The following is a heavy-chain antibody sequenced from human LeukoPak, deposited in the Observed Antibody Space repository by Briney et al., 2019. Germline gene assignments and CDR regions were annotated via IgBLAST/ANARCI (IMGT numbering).Heavy chain of an antibody. CDR1: GLTFSSYA. CDR2: ISSGGSNT. D-gene: IGHD3-10*01. J-gene: IGHJ5*02. Sequence: GGSLRLSCTASGLTFSSYAMSWVRQAPGQGLEWVSVISSGGSNTYYADSVKGRFIISRDNSKNTLYLQMNSLGAEDTAVYYCATGRGSGNFNWFDPWGRGTLVTVSS. V-gene: IGHV3-23*01. CDR3: ATGRGSGNFNWFDP.